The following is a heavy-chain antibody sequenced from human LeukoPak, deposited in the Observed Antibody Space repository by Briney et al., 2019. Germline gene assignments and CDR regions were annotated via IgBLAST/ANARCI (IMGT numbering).Heavy chain of an antibody. J-gene: IGHJ4*02. CDR2: IYYSGST. CDR3: ARHRRSIAVAGDEYFDY. D-gene: IGHD6-19*01. CDR1: GGSISISRYY. V-gene: IGHV4-39*01. Sequence: SDPLSLTRTVCGGSISISRYYWGWIRQPPGGGLGWIGSIYYSGSTYYNPSLKSRVTISVDTSKNQFSLKLSSVTAADTAVYYCARHRRSIAVAGDEYFDYWGQGTLVTVSS.